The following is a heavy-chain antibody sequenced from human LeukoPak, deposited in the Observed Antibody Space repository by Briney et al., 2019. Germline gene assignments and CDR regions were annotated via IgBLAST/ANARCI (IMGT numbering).Heavy chain of an antibody. CDR1: GFTFSSYA. J-gene: IGHJ4*02. CDR3: AKEGPTGTTKFDY. Sequence: PGGSLRLSCAASGFTFSSYAMSWLRQAPGEGLEWVSAISENGGTTYYADSVKGRSTISRDNSKNTLSLQLNSLRAEDTAAYYCAKEGPTGTTKFDYWGQGTLVTVSS. V-gene: IGHV3-23*01. CDR2: ISENGGTT. D-gene: IGHD1-1*01.